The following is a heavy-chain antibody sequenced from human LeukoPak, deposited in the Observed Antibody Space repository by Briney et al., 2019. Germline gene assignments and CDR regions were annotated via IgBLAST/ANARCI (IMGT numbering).Heavy chain of an antibody. D-gene: IGHD2-2*01. CDR3: ARTLLGYCSSTSCWYWFDP. CDR1: GGSISSGSYY. J-gene: IGHJ5*02. Sequence: SETLSLTCTVSGGSISSGSYYWSWLQQPAGKGLEWIGRIYTSGSTNYNPSLKSRVTISVDTSKNQFSLKLSSVTAADTAVYYCARTLLGYCSSTSCWYWFDPWGQGTLVTVSS. V-gene: IGHV4-61*02. CDR2: IYTSGST.